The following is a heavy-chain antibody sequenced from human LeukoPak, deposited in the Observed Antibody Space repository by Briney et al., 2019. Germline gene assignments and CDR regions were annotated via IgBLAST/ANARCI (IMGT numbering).Heavy chain of an antibody. V-gene: IGHV3-21*01. J-gene: IGHJ6*02. CDR2: ISSSSSYI. D-gene: IGHD3-3*01. CDR3: ARRWYDFWSGEESNYYGMDV. CDR1: GFTFSSYS. Sequence: PGGSLRLSCAASGFTFSSYSMNWVRQAPGKGLEWVSFISSSSSYIYYADSVKGRFTISRDNAKNSLYLQMNSLRAEDTAVYYCARRWYDFWSGEESNYYGMDVWGQGTTVTVSS.